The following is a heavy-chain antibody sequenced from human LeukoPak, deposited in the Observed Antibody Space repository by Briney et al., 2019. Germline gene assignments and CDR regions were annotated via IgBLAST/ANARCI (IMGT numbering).Heavy chain of an antibody. Sequence: GGSLRLSCAASGFTFSSYGMSWVRQAPGKGLEWVSAISGSGGSTYYADSVKRRFTISRDNAKNTLFLQMNSLRVEDTAVYYCARVGATSWYWGQGTLVTVSS. CDR2: ISGSGGST. CDR3: ARVGATSWY. CDR1: GFTFSSYG. D-gene: IGHD1-26*01. V-gene: IGHV3-23*01. J-gene: IGHJ4*02.